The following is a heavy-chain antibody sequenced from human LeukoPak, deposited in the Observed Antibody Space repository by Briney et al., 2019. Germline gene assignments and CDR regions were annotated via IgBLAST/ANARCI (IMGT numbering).Heavy chain of an antibody. J-gene: IGHJ6*03. CDR1: GGSFSGYH. CDR2: INHSGST. V-gene: IGHV4-34*01. CDR3: ARGLGYCSSTSCFYYYYYMDV. Sequence: PSETLSLTCAVYGGSFSGYHWSWIRQPPGKGLEWIGEINHSGSTNYNPSLKSRVTISVDTSKNQFSLKLSSVTAADTAVYYCARGLGYCSSTSCFYYYYYMDVWGKGTTVTVSS. D-gene: IGHD2-2*01.